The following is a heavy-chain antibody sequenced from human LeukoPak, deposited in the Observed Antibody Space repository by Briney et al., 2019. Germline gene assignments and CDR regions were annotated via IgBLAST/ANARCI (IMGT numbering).Heavy chain of an antibody. CDR3: ARYYDFWSGYYNWFDP. CDR2: IYYSGIT. CDR1: GGSISSYY. Sequence: SETLSLTCTVSGGSISSYYWSWIRQPPGEGLEWIGYIYYSGITNYIPSLKSRVTISVDTSKNQFSLQLSSVTAADTAVYYCARYYDFWSGYYNWFDPWGQGTLVTVSS. J-gene: IGHJ5*02. D-gene: IGHD3-3*01. V-gene: IGHV4-59*01.